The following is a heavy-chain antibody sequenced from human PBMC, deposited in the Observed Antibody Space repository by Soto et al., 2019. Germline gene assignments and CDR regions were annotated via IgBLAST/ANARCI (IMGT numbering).Heavy chain of an antibody. Sequence: GGSLRLSCAASGFTFSSYAMSWVRQAPGKGLEWVSAISGSGGSTYYAESGKGRFTISRDNSKNTLYLQMNSLRAEETAVYYCAKDRYSSCWYPTAEYFQHWGQGTLVTVSS. CDR2: ISGSGGST. J-gene: IGHJ1*01. CDR3: AKDRYSSCWYPTAEYFQH. V-gene: IGHV3-23*01. D-gene: IGHD6-19*01. CDR1: GFTFSSYA.